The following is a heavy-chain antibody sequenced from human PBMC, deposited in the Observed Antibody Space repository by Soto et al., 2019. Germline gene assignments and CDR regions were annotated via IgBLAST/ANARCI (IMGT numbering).Heavy chain of an antibody. J-gene: IGHJ3*01. CDR2: IDYSGTS. CDR3: ARVRTRFSRNAFDV. Sequence: QVQLQQWGAGLLKPSETLSLTCAVSGGSFTTYYWSCIRQSPGKGLEWIGEIDYSGTSNYNPSLKPRVTISVDGAKNQFFLWLTSMTAADTAVYSCARVRTRFSRNAFDVWGQGTMVTVSS. D-gene: IGHD1-1*01. CDR1: GGSFTTYY. V-gene: IGHV4-34*01.